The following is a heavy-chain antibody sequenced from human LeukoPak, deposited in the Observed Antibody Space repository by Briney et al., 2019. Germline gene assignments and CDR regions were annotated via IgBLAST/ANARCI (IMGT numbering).Heavy chain of an antibody. CDR2: ISWDGGST. V-gene: IGHV3-43*01. Sequence: GGSLRLSCAASGFTFDDYTMHWVRQAPGKGLEWVSLISWDGGSTYYADSVEGRFTISRDNAKNSLYLQMNSLRAEDTALYYCARAPVSDYWGQGTLVTVSS. CDR1: GFTFDDYT. CDR3: ARAPVSDY. J-gene: IGHJ4*02. D-gene: IGHD2-2*01.